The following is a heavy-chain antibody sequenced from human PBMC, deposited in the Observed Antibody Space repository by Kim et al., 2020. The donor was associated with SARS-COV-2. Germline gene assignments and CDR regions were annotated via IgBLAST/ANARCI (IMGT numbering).Heavy chain of an antibody. CDR2: ITYSGNT. J-gene: IGHJ4*01. CDR1: GGSISPYY. V-gene: IGHV4-59*13. D-gene: IGHD4-17*01. Sequence: SETLSLTCTVSGGSISPYYWSWIRQPPGKGLEWIGFITYSGNTNYNPSLKSRVTISVDTSKKQFSLKLSSVTAADTAVYYWARAGGGGPVTTSHFDYW. CDR3: ARAGGGGPVTTSHFDY.